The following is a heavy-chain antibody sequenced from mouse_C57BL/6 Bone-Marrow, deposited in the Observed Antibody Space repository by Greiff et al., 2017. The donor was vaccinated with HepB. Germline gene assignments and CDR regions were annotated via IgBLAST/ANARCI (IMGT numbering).Heavy chain of an antibody. V-gene: IGHV5-4*01. CDR2: ISDGGSYT. J-gene: IGHJ4*01. CDR3: ARDYYYGSRVFYAMDY. CDR1: GFTFSSYA. Sequence: EVQVVESGGGLVKPGGSLKLSCAASGFTFSSYAMSWVRQTPEKRLEWVATISDGGSYTYYPDNVKGRFTISRDNAKNNLYLQMSHLKSEDTAMYYCARDYYYGSRVFYAMDYWGQGTSVTVSS. D-gene: IGHD1-1*01.